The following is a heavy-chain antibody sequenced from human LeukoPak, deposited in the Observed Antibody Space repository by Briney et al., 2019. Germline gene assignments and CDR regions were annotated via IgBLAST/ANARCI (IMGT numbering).Heavy chain of an antibody. D-gene: IGHD6-6*01. CDR3: ARAGGYSSSHRPFDY. J-gene: IGHJ4*02. CDR2: IYSTGST. Sequence: PSETLSLTCTGSGGSIGGYYWSWLRQPAGKGLEWIGHIYSTGSTNYNPSLKSRVSMSVDTSKNHISMTLSSVPAADTGGYYCARAGGYSSSHRPFDYWGQGTLVTVSS. V-gene: IGHV4-4*07. CDR1: GGSIGGYY.